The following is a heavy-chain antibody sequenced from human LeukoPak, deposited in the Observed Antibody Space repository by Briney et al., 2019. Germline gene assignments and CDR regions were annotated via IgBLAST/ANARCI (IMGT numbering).Heavy chain of an antibody. CDR3: ARGGVVRYWYFDL. Sequence: ASVKISCKASGYTITSYGISSVRPAPGQGVEGMGWISAYNDNTNYAQKLQGRVTMTTDTSTSTAYMELRSLRSDDTAVYYCARGGVVRYWYFDLWGRGTLVTVSS. CDR1: GYTITSYG. J-gene: IGHJ2*01. V-gene: IGHV1-18*01. CDR2: ISAYNDNT. D-gene: IGHD2-15*01.